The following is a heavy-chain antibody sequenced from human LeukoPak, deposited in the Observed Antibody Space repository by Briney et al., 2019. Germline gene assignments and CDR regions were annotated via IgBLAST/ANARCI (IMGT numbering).Heavy chain of an antibody. J-gene: IGHJ4*02. Sequence: GASVKVSCKASGGTFSSYAISWVRQAPGQGLEWMGGIIPIFGTANYAQKFRGRVAITADKSTRTAYMELSSLRSEDTAVYYCARGKRSGLLRYFDWLPEILDYWGQGTLVSVSS. CDR2: IIPIFGTA. D-gene: IGHD3-9*01. CDR3: ARGKRSGLLRYFDWLPEILDY. CDR1: GGTFSSYA. V-gene: IGHV1-69*06.